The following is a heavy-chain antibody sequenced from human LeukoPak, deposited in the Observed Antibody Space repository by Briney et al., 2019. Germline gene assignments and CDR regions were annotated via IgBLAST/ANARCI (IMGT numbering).Heavy chain of an antibody. CDR1: GYTFTSYD. D-gene: IGHD3-16*02. CDR3: ARGGLWLRLGELSLSLGNAFDI. V-gene: IGHV1-8*01. CDR2: MNPNSGNT. Sequence: GASVKVSCKASGYTFTSYDINWVRQATGQGLEWMGWMNPNSGNTGYAQKFQGRVTMTRNTSISTAYMELSSLRSEDTAVYYCARGGLWLRLGELSLSLGNAFDIWGQGTMVTVSS. J-gene: IGHJ3*02.